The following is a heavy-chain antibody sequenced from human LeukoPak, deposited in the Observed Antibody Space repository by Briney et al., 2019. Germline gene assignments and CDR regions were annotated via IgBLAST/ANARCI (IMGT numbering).Heavy chain of an antibody. V-gene: IGHV1-24*01. CDR3: ATAQPLLRYFDWSFDY. Sequence: ASVKVSCKVSGYTLTELSMHWVRQAPGKGLEWMGGFDPEDGETIYAQKFQGRVTMTEDTSTDTAYMELSSLRSGDTAVYYCATAQPLLRYFDWSFDYWGQGTLVTVSS. CDR1: GYTLTELS. J-gene: IGHJ4*02. D-gene: IGHD3-9*01. CDR2: FDPEDGET.